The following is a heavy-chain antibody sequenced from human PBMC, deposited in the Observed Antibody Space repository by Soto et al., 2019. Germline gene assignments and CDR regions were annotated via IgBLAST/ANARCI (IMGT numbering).Heavy chain of an antibody. Sequence: QVQLQESGPGLVKPSETLSLTCTVSGGSISNYYWSWIRQPPGKGLEWIGYVYNTGSTNYNPSLKSQGTISADTSKNQFSLRLSSVTAADTAVYYCARVKAVAGWRQCDPWGQGTQVTVSS. V-gene: IGHV4-59*13. CDR1: GGSISNYY. CDR2: VYNTGST. D-gene: IGHD6-19*01. CDR3: ARVKAVAGWRQCDP. J-gene: IGHJ5*02.